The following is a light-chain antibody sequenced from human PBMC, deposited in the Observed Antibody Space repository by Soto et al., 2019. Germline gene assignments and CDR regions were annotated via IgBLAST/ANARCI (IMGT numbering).Light chain of an antibody. Sequence: EIVLMQSPGTLSLSPGERATLSCRASQSVSSYLAWYQQKPGQAPRLLIYGASSRATGIPDRFSGSGSGTDFSLTISRLEPEDFAVYYCQQYVSSSRTFGQGTKVEIK. CDR3: QQYVSSSRT. CDR1: QSVSSY. CDR2: GAS. V-gene: IGKV3-20*01. J-gene: IGKJ1*01.